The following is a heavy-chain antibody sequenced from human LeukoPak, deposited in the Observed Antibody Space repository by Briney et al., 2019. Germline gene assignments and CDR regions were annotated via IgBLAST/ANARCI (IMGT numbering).Heavy chain of an antibody. J-gene: IGHJ4*02. V-gene: IGHV3-30*04. CDR1: GFTFSSYA. CDR3: ARETTVTTGHFDY. D-gene: IGHD4-17*01. Sequence: QPXRSLRLSCAASGFTFSSYAMHWVRQAPGKGLEWVAVISYDGSNKYYADSVKGRFTISRDNSKNTLYLQMNSLRAEDTAVYYCARETTVTTGHFDYWGQGTLVTVSS. CDR2: ISYDGSNK.